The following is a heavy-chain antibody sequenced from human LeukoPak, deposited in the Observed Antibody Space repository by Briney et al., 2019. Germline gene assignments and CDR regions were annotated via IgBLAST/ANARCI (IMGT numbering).Heavy chain of an antibody. J-gene: IGHJ4*02. CDR1: GGTFSSYA. CDR2: IIPIFGTA. D-gene: IGHD5-24*01. Sequence: SVKVSCKASGGTFSSYAISWVRQPPGQGLEWMGGIIPIFGTANYAQKFQGRVTITTDESTSTAYMELSSLRSEDTAVYYCARDSSRDGYNSPGYWGQGTLVTVSS. CDR3: ARDSSRDGYNSPGY. V-gene: IGHV1-69*05.